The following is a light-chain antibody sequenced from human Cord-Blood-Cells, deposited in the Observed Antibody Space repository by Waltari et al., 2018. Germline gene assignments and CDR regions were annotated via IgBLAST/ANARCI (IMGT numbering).Light chain of an antibody. CDR3: SSYTSSSTYV. CDR1: SDVGSYNR. Sequence: SDVGSYNRVSWYQQPPGTAPKLMIYEVSNRPSGVPDRFSGSKSGNTTSLTISGLQAEDEADYYCSSYTSSSTYVFGTGTKVTVL. V-gene: IGLV2-18*02. J-gene: IGLJ1*01. CDR2: EVS.